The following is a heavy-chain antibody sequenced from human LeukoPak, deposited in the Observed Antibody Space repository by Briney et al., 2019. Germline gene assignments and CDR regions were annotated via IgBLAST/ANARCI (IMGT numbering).Heavy chain of an antibody. V-gene: IGHV3-7*01. Sequence: GGSLRLSCTASGFTFSTYWMSWVRQAPGKGLECAASIKQDGSEKEYADSVKGPFTISRDNAKNSLYLQMISLRAEDTAVYYCARWRGAQSEFEYWGQGTLVTVSS. CDR1: GFTFSTYW. CDR2: IKQDGSEK. J-gene: IGHJ4*02. D-gene: IGHD3-3*01. CDR3: ARWRGAQSEFEY.